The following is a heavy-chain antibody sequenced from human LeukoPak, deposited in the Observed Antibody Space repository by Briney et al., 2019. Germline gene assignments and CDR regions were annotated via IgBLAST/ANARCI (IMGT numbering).Heavy chain of an antibody. Sequence: PGRSLRLSCAASGFAFSSYAMHWVRQAPGKGLEWVAVISYDGSNKYYADSVKGRFTISRDNSKNTLYLQMNSLRAEDTAVYYCAKDPNWFDPWGQGTLVTVSS. CDR3: AKDPNWFDP. CDR2: ISYDGSNK. CDR1: GFAFSSYA. J-gene: IGHJ5*02. V-gene: IGHV3-30*04.